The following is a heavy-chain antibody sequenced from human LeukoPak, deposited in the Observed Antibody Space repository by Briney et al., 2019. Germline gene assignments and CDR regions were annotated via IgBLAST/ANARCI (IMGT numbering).Heavy chain of an antibody. Sequence: SVKVSCKASGGTFSSYAISWVRQAPGQGLEWMGGIIPIFGTANYAQKFQGRVTITADESTSTAYMELSSLRSEDTAVYDCARDRPSYYDSSGYYGGDYWGQGTLVTVSS. V-gene: IGHV1-69*01. CDR2: IIPIFGTA. J-gene: IGHJ4*02. CDR3: ARDRPSYYDSSGYYGGDY. D-gene: IGHD3-22*01. CDR1: GGTFSSYA.